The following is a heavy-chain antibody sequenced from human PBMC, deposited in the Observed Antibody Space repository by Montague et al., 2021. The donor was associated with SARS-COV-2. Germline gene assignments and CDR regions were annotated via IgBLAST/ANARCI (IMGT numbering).Heavy chain of an antibody. D-gene: IGHD2-2*01. CDR2: INYSGST. CDR1: GGSISSYY. Sequence: SETLSLTCTVSGGSISSYYWSWIRQPPGKGLEWIGYINYSGSTNYNPSLKSRVTISVDTSKNQFSLKLSSVTAADTAVYYCASLAVGYCSSSSCYSDWFDPWGQGTLVTVSS. CDR3: ASLAVGYCSSSSCYSDWFDP. J-gene: IGHJ5*02. V-gene: IGHV4-59*12.